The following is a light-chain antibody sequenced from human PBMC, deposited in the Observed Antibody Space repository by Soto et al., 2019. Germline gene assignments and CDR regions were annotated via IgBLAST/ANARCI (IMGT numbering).Light chain of an antibody. V-gene: IGLV2-14*01. Sequence: QSALTQPASVSGSPGQSITISCTGTSSDVGGYNYVSWYQQHPGKAPKLMIYEVSNRPSGVSNRFSGSKSGNTASLTISGLQAEDEADYYCSSYPSSSTLLFGGGTKVTVL. CDR3: SSYPSSSTLL. CDR2: EVS. J-gene: IGLJ2*01. CDR1: SSDVGGYNY.